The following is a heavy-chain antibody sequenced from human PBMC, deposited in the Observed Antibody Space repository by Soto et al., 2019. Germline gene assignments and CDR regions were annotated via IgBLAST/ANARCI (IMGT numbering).Heavy chain of an antibody. CDR3: ARGGPALRFLEWLQHNGFDP. V-gene: IGHV4-34*01. CDR2: INHSGST. D-gene: IGHD3-3*01. CDR1: GGSFSGYY. J-gene: IGHJ5*02. Sequence: QVQLQQWGAGLLKPSETLSLTCAVYGGSFSGYYWSWIRQPPGKGLEWIGEINHSGSTYYNPSLKSRVTISVDTSKNQFSLKLSSVTAADTAVYYCARGGPALRFLEWLQHNGFDPWGQGTLVTVSS.